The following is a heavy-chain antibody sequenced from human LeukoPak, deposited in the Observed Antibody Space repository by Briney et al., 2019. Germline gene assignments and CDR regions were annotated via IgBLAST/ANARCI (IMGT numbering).Heavy chain of an antibody. Sequence: GGSLRLSCAASGFTFSSHAMHWVRQAPGKGLEWVAGISYEGSNQYYADSVRGRFTISRDNSKNTLNLQMNSLRDEDTALYYCARDYRVGCTGGACYPIDYWGQGTLVTVSS. D-gene: IGHD2-8*02. CDR2: ISYEGSNQ. J-gene: IGHJ4*02. CDR1: GFTFSSHA. V-gene: IGHV3-30*01. CDR3: ARDYRVGCTGGACYPIDY.